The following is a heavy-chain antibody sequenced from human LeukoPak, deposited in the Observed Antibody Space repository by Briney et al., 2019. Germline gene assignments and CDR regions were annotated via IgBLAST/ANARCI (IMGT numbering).Heavy chain of an antibody. D-gene: IGHD4-11*01. CDR2: IYHSGST. CDR3: ARRTVTSMGY. V-gene: IGHV4-38-2*02. CDR1: GYSISSGYY. Sequence: PSETLSLTCTVSGYSISSGYYWGWIRQPPGKGLEWIGSIYHSGSTYYNPSLKSRVTISVDTSKNQFSLKLSSVTAADTAVYYCARRTVTSMGYWGQGTLVTVSS. J-gene: IGHJ4*02.